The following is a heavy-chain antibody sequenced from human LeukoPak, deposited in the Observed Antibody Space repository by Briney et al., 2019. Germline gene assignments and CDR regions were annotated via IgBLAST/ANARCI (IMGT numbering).Heavy chain of an antibody. CDR1: GFTFSSYA. CDR3: ARDNSGRQSYYYDSSGYGLDY. Sequence: GRSLRLSCAASGFTFSSYAMHWVRQAPGKGLVWVAVISYDKSNKYYADPVKGRFTISRDNSKNTLYLQMPSLRAEDTAVYYCARDNSGRQSYYYDSSGYGLDYWGEGKLVTVSS. CDR2: ISYDKSNK. V-gene: IGHV3-30*04. D-gene: IGHD3-22*01. J-gene: IGHJ4*02.